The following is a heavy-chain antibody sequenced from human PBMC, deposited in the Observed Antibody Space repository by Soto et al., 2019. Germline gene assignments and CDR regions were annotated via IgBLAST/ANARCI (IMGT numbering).Heavy chain of an antibody. CDR2: IHSDGSST. D-gene: IGHD1-26*01. CDR3: ARGARGAFDL. CDR1: GFTFSYYW. Sequence: EVQLVESGGGLVRPGGSLRLSCAASGFTFSYYWMHWVRQAPGKGLVWVSRIHSDGSSTTYADFVKGRFIISRDNARNTVELQMNSVRVEDTAVYYCARGARGAFDLWGQGTVVTVSS. J-gene: IGHJ3*01. V-gene: IGHV3-74*01.